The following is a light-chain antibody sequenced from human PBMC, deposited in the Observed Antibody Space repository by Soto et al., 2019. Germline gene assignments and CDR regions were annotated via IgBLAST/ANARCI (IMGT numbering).Light chain of an antibody. Sequence: EIVLTQSPGTLSLSPGERATLSCRASQSVRSRYLAWYQQKPGQAPRLLIYGASSRATGVPARFSGSWSGTEFTLSISSLQSEDFALYYCQQYSHWPTFGQGTKVDIK. V-gene: IGKV3D-15*01. J-gene: IGKJ1*01. CDR1: QSVRSRY. CDR2: GAS. CDR3: QQYSHWPT.